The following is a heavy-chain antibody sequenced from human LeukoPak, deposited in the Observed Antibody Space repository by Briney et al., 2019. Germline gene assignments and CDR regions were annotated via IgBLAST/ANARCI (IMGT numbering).Heavy chain of an antibody. Sequence: SETLSLTCAVYGGSFSGYYWSWIRQPPGKGLEWIGEINHSGSTNYNPSLKSRVTISVDTSKNQFSLKLSSVTAADTAVYYCARRSVRAAAGTRTFDIWGQGTMVTVSS. J-gene: IGHJ3*02. D-gene: IGHD6-13*01. CDR3: ARRSVRAAAGTRTFDI. V-gene: IGHV4-34*01. CDR2: INHSGST. CDR1: GGSFSGYY.